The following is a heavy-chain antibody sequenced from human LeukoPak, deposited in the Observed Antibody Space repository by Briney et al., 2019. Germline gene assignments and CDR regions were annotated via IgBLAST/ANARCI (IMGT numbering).Heavy chain of an antibody. CDR1: GFTFSNYW. V-gene: IGHV3-7*01. CDR3: VRDGGVSGYDLLDY. J-gene: IGHJ4*02. D-gene: IGHD5-12*01. CDR2: INQDGSEE. Sequence: AGGSLRLSCAASGFTFSNYWMTWVPQAPGKGLEWVAHINQDGSEEHYMDSVKARFTISRDNAKNSLSLQMNSLRAEDTAVYYCVRDGGVSGYDLLDYWGQGTLVTVSS.